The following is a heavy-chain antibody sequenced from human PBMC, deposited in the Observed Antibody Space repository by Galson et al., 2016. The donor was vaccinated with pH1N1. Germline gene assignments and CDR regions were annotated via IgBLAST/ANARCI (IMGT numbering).Heavy chain of an antibody. CDR3: ARWFGESLDGRHTGAFDI. CDR1: GFSLSTSGMS. V-gene: IGHV2-70*13. J-gene: IGHJ3*02. Sequence: PALVKPTQTLTLTCTFSGFSLSTSGMSVSWIRQPPGKALEWLALIDWDDDKDYSTSLKARLTISKDTSKNQVVLTMTNMDPVDTATYFCARWFGESLDGRHTGAFDIWGQGTMVTVSS. CDR2: IDWDDDK. D-gene: IGHD3-10*01.